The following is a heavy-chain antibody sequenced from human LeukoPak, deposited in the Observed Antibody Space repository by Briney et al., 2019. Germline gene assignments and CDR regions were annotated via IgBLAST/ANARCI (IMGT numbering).Heavy chain of an antibody. CDR1: GGSISSGGYY. V-gene: IGHV4-39*07. D-gene: IGHD3-10*01. J-gene: IGHJ4*02. CDR3: ARTRRGAFDY. Sequence: SETLSLTCTVSGGSISSGGYYWSWIRQPPGKGLEWIGEINHSGSTNYNPSLKSRVTISVDTSKNQFSLKLSSVTAADTAVYYCARTRRGAFDYWGQGTLVTVSS. CDR2: INHSGST.